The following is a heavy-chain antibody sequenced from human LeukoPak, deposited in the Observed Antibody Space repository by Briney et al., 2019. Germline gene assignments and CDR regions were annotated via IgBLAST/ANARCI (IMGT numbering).Heavy chain of an antibody. CDR1: GFTFSTYT. CDR3: AKNGLGYGFDI. CDR2: ISGNGGSP. D-gene: IGHD6-19*01. J-gene: IGHJ3*02. Sequence: GGSLRLSCAASGFTFSTYTMSWVRQAPGKGLEWVSSISGNGGSPYNADSVKGRFTTSRDDSKNTVYLQTNSLRADDTAVYYCAKNGLGYGFDIWGQGTMVTVSS. V-gene: IGHV3-23*01.